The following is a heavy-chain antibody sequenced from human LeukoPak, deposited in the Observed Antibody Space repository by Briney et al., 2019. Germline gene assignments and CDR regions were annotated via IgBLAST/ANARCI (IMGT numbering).Heavy chain of an antibody. V-gene: IGHV4-61*01. CDR1: GDSVSSGIYY. J-gene: IGHJ4*02. Sequence: SETLSLTCSVSGDSVSSGIYYWTWTRQPPGKGLEWIGYVFTRGSTNYNPSLKSRVTISVDTSKNQLSLKLTSLSAADTAVYYCARVDRYYYDSSGYYMIIFWGQGTPVTVSS. D-gene: IGHD3-22*01. CDR3: ARVDRYYYDSSGYYMIIF. CDR2: VFTRGST.